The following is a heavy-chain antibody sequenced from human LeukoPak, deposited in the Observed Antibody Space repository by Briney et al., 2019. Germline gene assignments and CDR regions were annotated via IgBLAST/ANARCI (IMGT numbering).Heavy chain of an antibody. D-gene: IGHD3-3*01. CDR2: ISFDGSSK. CDR3: VKDRVDYYYYYYMDV. CDR1: GFTFSSYV. Sequence: GGSLRLSCAASGFTFSSYVMHWVRQAPGKGLEWVAVISFDGSSKDYAQSVKGRFTISRDNSKNTLYLQMNSLRVEDTALYYCVKDRVDYYYYYYMDVWGKGTTVTISS. V-gene: IGHV3-30*18. J-gene: IGHJ6*03.